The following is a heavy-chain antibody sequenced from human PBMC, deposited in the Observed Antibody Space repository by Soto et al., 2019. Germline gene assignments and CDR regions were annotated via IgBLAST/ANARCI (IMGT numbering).Heavy chain of an antibody. V-gene: IGHV4-34*01. CDR2: INHGGST. J-gene: IGHJ4*02. CDR1: VGSVSGYY. CDR3: ASGTYGDFSFDY. D-gene: IGHD4-17*01. Sequence: SETLSVSCAVYVGSVSGYYWSWMRQPPGKGLEWIGEINHGGSTNYNPSLKSRVTISVDTSKNQFSLKLSSVTAADTAVYYCASGTYGDFSFDYWGRGTLVTVSS.